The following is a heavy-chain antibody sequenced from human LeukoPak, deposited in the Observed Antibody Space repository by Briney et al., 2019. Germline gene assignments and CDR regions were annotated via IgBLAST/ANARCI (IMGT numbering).Heavy chain of an antibody. CDR3: AKRHGSGSNYRDFDY. J-gene: IGHJ4*02. D-gene: IGHD3-10*01. CDR2: IGGSGGST. CDR1: GFTFSSYA. Sequence: GGSLRLSCAASGFTFSSYAMSWVRQAPGKGLEWVSAIGGSGGSTYYADSVKGRFTISRDNSKNTLYLQMSSLRAEDTAVYYCAKRHGSGSNYRDFDYWGQGTLVTVSS. V-gene: IGHV3-23*01.